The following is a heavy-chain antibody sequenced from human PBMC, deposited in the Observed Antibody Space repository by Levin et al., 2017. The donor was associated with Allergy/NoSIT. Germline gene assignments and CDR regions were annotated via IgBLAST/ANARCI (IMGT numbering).Heavy chain of an antibody. Sequence: KSSETLSLTCAVSGGSISSSNWWSWVRQPPGKGLEWIGEIYHSGSTNYNPSLKSRVTISVDKSKNQFSLKLSSVTAADTAVYYCAREGGYCSGGSCFNWFDPWGQGTLVTVSS. CDR1: GGSISSSNW. D-gene: IGHD2-15*01. V-gene: IGHV4-4*02. CDR2: IYHSGST. CDR3: AREGGYCSGGSCFNWFDP. J-gene: IGHJ5*02.